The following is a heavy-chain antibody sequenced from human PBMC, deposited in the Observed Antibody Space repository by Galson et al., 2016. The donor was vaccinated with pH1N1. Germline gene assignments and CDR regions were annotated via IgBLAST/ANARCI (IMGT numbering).Heavy chain of an antibody. D-gene: IGHD6-13*01. J-gene: IGHJ6*02. CDR1: GHTLTELS. CDR3: ATVIAAGYGMDV. CDR2: FDPEDGET. Sequence: SVKVSCKVSGHTLTELSMHWVRQAPGKGLEWMGGFDPEDGETICAQKFQGRVTMTEDTSTDTAYMELRILRSEDTAVYYCATVIAAGYGMDVWGQGTTVTVSS. V-gene: IGHV1-24*01.